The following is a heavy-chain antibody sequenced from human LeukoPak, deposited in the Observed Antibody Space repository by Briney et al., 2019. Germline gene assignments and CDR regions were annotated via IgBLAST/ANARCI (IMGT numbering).Heavy chain of an antibody. CDR2: IYSGGRI. CDR1: GFTFSSYA. D-gene: IGHD4-23*01. V-gene: IGHV3-66*01. J-gene: IGHJ4*02. CDR3: ARDPDDGGRIHGF. Sequence: GGSLRLSCAASGFTFSSYAMHWVRQAPGKGLEWVSVIYSGGRIYYADSVKGRFTISRDNSKNTLYLQMNSLRAEDTAVYYCARDPDDGGRIHGFWGQGTLVTVSS.